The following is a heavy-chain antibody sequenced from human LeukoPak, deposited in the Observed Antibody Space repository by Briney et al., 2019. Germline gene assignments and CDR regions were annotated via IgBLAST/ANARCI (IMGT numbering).Heavy chain of an antibody. V-gene: IGHV3-23*01. CDR2: ISGSGVST. CDR3: ASSRSWVD. Sequence: GGSLRLSCAASGFTFSTYAMNWVRQAPGKGLEWVSAISGSGVSTYYADSVKGRFTISRDNSKNTLYLRMNSLRAEDTAVYYCASSRSWVDWGQGTLVTVSS. D-gene: IGHD7-27*01. CDR1: GFTFSTYA. J-gene: IGHJ4*02.